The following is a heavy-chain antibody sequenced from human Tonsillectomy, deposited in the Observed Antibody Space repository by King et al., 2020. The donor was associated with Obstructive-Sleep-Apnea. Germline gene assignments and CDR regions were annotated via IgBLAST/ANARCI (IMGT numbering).Heavy chain of an antibody. Sequence: VQLVESGGGVVQPGRSLRLSCAASGFTFSIYAIHWVRQAPGKGLEWVEFISYDGSNKYFPDSVKGRFTISRANSKKTLYLQMNSLRPEDTAVYYCARGGGSVTTVTNWGDYFDYWGQGTLVTVSS. CDR1: GFTFSIYA. D-gene: IGHD4-17*01. CDR3: ARGGGSVTTVTNWGDYFDY. V-gene: IGHV3-30*04. J-gene: IGHJ4*02. CDR2: ISYDGSNK.